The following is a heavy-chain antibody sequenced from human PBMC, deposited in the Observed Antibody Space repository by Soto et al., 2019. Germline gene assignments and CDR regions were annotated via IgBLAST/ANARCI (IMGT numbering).Heavy chain of an antibody. D-gene: IGHD3-16*01. J-gene: IGHJ4*02. CDR3: EHVGGRRYFDY. CDR1: GGSISSSNW. CDR2: IYHSGST. V-gene: IGHV4-4*02. Sequence: SETLSLTCAVSGGSISSSNWWSWVRQPPGKGLEWIGEIYHSGSTNYNPSLKSRVTISVDKSKNQFSLKLSSVTAADTAVYYCEHVGGRRYFDYWGQGTLVTVSS.